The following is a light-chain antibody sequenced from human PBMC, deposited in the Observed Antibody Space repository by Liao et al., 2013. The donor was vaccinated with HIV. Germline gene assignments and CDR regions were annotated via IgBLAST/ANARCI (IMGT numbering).Light chain of an antibody. V-gene: IGLV3-21*01. CDR1: NIGSKS. CDR3: QVWDSGTV. J-gene: IGLJ2*01. Sequence: SYVLTQPPSVSVAPGKTARITCGGNNIGSKSVHWYQQKPGQAPVLVIYYDSDRPSGIPERFSGSNSGNAATLTISGTQALDEADYYCQVWDSGTVFGGGTKLTVL. CDR2: YDS.